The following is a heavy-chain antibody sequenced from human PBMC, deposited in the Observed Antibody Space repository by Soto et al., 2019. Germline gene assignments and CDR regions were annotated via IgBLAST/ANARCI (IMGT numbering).Heavy chain of an antibody. J-gene: IGHJ4*02. Sequence: SETLSLTCAVYDGSFSVYYWSWIRQPPGKGLEWIGEINHSGSTNYNPSLKSRVTISVDTSKNQFSLKLSSVTAADTAVYYCATVDYYDSRGYPDYWGQGTMVPVSS. CDR3: ATVDYYDSRGYPDY. CDR2: INHSGST. D-gene: IGHD3-22*01. V-gene: IGHV4-34*01. CDR1: DGSFSVYY.